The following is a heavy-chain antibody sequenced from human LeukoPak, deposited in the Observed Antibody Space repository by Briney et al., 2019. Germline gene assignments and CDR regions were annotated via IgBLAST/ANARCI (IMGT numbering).Heavy chain of an antibody. CDR1: GGTFSSYA. CDR3: ARGPPNWGYDY. Sequence: GASVTVSFKASGGTFSSYAVNWVRQATGQRPEWMGWMSPNSGDTGYAQKFQDRVTMTRNTSISTAYMELSSLRSDDTAVYYCARGPPNWGYDYWGPGTLVTVSS. CDR2: MSPNSGDT. D-gene: IGHD7-27*01. J-gene: IGHJ4*02. V-gene: IGHV1-8*02.